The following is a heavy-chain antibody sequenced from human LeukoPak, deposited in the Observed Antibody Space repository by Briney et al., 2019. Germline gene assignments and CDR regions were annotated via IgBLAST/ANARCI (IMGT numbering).Heavy chain of an antibody. D-gene: IGHD2-2*01. CDR1: GFTLSSYA. CDR3: AKDREGYCSSTSCSTYFDY. Sequence: GGSLRLSCAASGFTLSSYAMSWVRQAPGKVLEWVSAISDTGNTYHADSVKGRFTISRDNSKNTLYLQMNSLRAEDTAIYYCAKDREGYCSSTSCSTYFDYWGQGTLVTVSS. J-gene: IGHJ4*02. CDR2: ISDTGNT. V-gene: IGHV3-23*01.